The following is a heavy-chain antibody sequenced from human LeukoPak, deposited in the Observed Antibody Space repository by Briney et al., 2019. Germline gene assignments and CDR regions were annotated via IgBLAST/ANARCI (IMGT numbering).Heavy chain of an antibody. D-gene: IGHD6-13*01. J-gene: IGHJ4*02. CDR3: AKYIAAAGTPGGDY. CDR2: ISYDGSNK. Sequence: GGSLRLSCAASGFTFSSYGMHCVRQAPGEGLEWVAVISYDGSNKYYADSVKGRFTISRDNSKNTLYLQMNSLRAEDTAVYYCAKYIAAAGTPGGDYWGQGTLVTVSS. CDR1: GFTFSSYG. V-gene: IGHV3-30*18.